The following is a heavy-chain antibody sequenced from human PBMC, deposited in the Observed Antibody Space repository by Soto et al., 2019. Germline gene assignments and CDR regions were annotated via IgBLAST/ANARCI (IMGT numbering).Heavy chain of an antibody. CDR2: FCYSGTS. J-gene: IGHJ4*01. CDR3: TVRDAVTSYYTXH. D-gene: IGHD3-10*01. Sequence: SETLSLTCRVSGGSIRGINYCWDWIRQPPGEALELIGTFCYSGTSYFNPSLKSRVTTSVDTSKNQFSLSLRSVTAADTATYFCTVRDAVTSYYTXHWGRGTRVTVSS. V-gene: IGHV4-39*01. CDR1: GGSIRGINYC.